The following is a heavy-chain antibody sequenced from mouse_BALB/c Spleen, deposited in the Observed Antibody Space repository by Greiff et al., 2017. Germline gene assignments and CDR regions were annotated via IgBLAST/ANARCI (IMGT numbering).Heavy chain of an antibody. J-gene: IGHJ4*01. CDR1: GFSLTSYG. Sequence: VKLVESGPSLVQPSQSLSITCTVSGFSLTSYGVHWVRQSPGKGLEWLGVIWRGGSTDYNAAFMSRLSITKDNSKSQVFFKMNSLQADDTAIYYCARLRSYAMDYWGQGTSVTVSS. CDR2: IWRGGST. V-gene: IGHV2-5-1*01. CDR3: ARLRSYAMDY. D-gene: IGHD1-1*01.